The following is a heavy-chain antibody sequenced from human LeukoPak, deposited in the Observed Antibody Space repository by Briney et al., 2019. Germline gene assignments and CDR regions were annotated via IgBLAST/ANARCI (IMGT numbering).Heavy chain of an antibody. CDR2: INHSGST. V-gene: IGHV4-34*01. CDR3: ARVPRGRSWFDP. J-gene: IGHJ5*02. D-gene: IGHD1-14*01. CDR1: GGSFSCYY. Sequence: PSETLSLTCAVYGGSFSCYYWSWIRQPPGKGLEWIGEINHSGSTNYNPSLKSRVTISVDTSKNQFPLKLSSVTAADTAVYYCARVPRGRSWFDPWGQGTLVTVSS.